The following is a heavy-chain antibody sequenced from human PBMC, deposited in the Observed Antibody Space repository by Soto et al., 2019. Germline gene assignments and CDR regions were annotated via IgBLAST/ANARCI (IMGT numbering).Heavy chain of an antibody. V-gene: IGHV4-59*01. CDR2: IYYSGST. CDR3: ARDRLANWFDP. D-gene: IGHD3-9*01. CDR1: GGSISTYY. J-gene: IGHJ5*02. Sequence: QVQLQESGPGLVKPSETLSLTCTVSGGSISTYYWSWIRQPPGKGLECIGYIYYSGSTNYNPSLKSRVTISLDTSKNQFSLKLSSVTAADTAVYYCARDRLANWFDPWGQGTLVTVSS.